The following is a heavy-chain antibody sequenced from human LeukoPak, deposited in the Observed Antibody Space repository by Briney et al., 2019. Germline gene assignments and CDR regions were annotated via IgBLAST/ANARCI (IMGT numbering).Heavy chain of an antibody. CDR1: GGSISSGSYY. CDR2: IYHSGSTYYNPS. J-gene: IGHJ5*02. V-gene: IGHV4-30-2*01. Sequence: TLSLTCTVSGGSISSGSYYWSWIRQPPGKGLEWIGYIYHSGSTYYNPSYYNPSLKSRVTISVDTSKNQFSLKLNSVTAADTAVYYCARDRHSGSYSPFDPWGQGTLVTVSS. CDR3: ARDRHSGSYSPFDP. D-gene: IGHD1-26*01.